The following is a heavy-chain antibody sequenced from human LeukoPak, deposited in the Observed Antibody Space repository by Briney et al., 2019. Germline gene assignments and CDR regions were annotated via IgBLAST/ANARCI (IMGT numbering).Heavy chain of an antibody. V-gene: IGHV3-9*01. J-gene: IGHJ3*02. CDR2: ISWNSGSI. Sequence: PGGSLRLSCAASGFTFDDYAMHWVRQAPGKGLEWVSGISWNSGSIGYADSVKGRFTISRDNAKNSLYLQMNSLRAEDTALYYCAKTLYSSGEGAKDAFDIWGQGTMVTVSS. CDR1: GFTFDDYA. CDR3: AKTLYSSGEGAKDAFDI. D-gene: IGHD6-19*01.